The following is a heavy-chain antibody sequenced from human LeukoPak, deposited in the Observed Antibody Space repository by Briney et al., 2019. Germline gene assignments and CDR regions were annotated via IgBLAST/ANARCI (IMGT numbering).Heavy chain of an antibody. CDR2: IRFDGTHQ. V-gene: IGHV3-30*02. CDR3: SKTSLSDSSGHYYYMDV. CDR1: GFTFSNYG. J-gene: IGHJ6*03. Sequence: WGSLRLSCTASGFTFSNYGMHWVRQAPGKGLEWVAFIRFDGTHQYYADSMKGRFTISRDNSKNTVYLQIYSLTPDDTAVYFCSKTSLSDSSGHYYYMDVWGKGTTVTISS. D-gene: IGHD3-3*01.